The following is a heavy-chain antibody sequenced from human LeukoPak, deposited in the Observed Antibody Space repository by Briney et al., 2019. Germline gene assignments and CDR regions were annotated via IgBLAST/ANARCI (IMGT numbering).Heavy chain of an antibody. CDR3: VHKGVGSGSYNV. CDR2: TFWNDDK. Sequence: SGPTLVNPTQTLTLTCTFSGFSLSTTGVVVGWIRQPPGKALEWLAITFWNDDKSYSPSLKSRLTITKDTSKNQVVLIMTNMDPVDTATYYCVHKGVGSGSYNVWGQGTLVTVSS. D-gene: IGHD3-10*01. J-gene: IGHJ4*01. V-gene: IGHV2-5*01. CDR1: GFSLSTTGVV.